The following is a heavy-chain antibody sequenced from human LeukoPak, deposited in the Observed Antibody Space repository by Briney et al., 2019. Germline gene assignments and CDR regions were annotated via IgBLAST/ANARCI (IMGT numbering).Heavy chain of an antibody. V-gene: IGHV1-69*11. J-gene: IGHJ3*01. CDR3: ATGTSYRDSFDV. CDR1: GGTFSPYP. D-gene: IGHD3/OR15-3a*01. Sequence: SVEVSCKASGGTFSPYPFNLVGQAPGQGLEWMGRIIPILSQSNYAQKFQGTVSITADEFTDTAYMELSSLRSEDTAVYYCATGTSYRDSFDVWGQGTMVTVSS. CDR2: IIPILSQS.